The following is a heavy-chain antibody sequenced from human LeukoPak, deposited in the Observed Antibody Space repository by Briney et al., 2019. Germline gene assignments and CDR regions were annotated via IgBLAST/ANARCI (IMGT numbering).Heavy chain of an antibody. V-gene: IGHV5-51*01. CDR3: ATTYYYDLQLNPDAFDI. CDR2: IYPGDSDT. D-gene: IGHD3-22*01. CDR1: GYIFTSYW. J-gene: IGHJ3*02. Sequence: GESVKFSFAGAGYIFTSYWIGWVRQMPGKGLEWMGIIYPGDSDTRYSPSFQGQVTISDDNSISTAYLQWSSLKASDTAMYYCATTYYYDLQLNPDAFDISGHGTMVTDSS.